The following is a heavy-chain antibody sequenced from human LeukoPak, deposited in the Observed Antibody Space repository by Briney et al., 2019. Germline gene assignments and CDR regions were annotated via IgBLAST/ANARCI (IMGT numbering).Heavy chain of an antibody. CDR2: IDPNTGDT. J-gene: IGHJ4*02. CDR1: GQSLTGYF. Sequence: ASVKVSCKASGQSLTGYFIHWVRQAPGQGLEWVGRIDPNTGDTIYAQNFQGRVTVTSATSNSTAYMELSRLTSDDTAVYFCARLGLHGSGTYYFFDYWGQGTLVTVSS. CDR3: ARLGLHGSGTYYFFDY. V-gene: IGHV1-2*06. D-gene: IGHD3-10*01.